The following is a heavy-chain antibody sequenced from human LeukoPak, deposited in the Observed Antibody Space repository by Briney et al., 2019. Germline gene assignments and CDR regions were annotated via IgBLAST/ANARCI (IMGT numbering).Heavy chain of an antibody. Sequence: GGSLRLSRVASGFTLSNHEMNWVRQAPGKGLEWVSYVSASGITIHYADSVKGRFAISRDNAKNSLFLEMNSVRAEDTAVYYCARGGMVRGHRGWFDPWGQGTLVTVSS. CDR1: GFTLSNHE. J-gene: IGHJ5*02. V-gene: IGHV3-48*03. CDR2: VSASGITI. CDR3: ARGGMVRGHRGWFDP. D-gene: IGHD3-10*01.